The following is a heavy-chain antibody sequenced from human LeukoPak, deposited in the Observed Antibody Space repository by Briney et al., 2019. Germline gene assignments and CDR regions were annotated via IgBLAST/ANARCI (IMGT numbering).Heavy chain of an antibody. V-gene: IGHV1-2*02. Sequence: ASVKVSCKASGYTFTDYYLHWVRQAPGQGLEWVGWINPSSGGTKFAQKFQGRVTMTRDTSISTAYMELSRLRSDDTAVYYCARDLGSGSYYTEYFQHWGQGTLVTVSS. CDR3: ARDLGSGSYYTEYFQH. D-gene: IGHD1-26*01. J-gene: IGHJ1*01. CDR1: GYTFTDYY. CDR2: INPSSGGT.